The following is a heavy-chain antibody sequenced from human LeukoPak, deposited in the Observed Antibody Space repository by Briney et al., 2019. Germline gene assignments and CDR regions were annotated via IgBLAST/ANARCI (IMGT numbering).Heavy chain of an antibody. V-gene: IGHV1-18*01. CDR1: GYTFTSYG. CDR3: ARDGYDFWSGYYTFDY. J-gene: IGHJ4*02. Sequence: GAXVKVSCKASGYTFTSYGISWVRQAPGQGLEWMGWISAYNGNTNYAQKLQGRVTMTTDTSTSTAYMELRSLRSDDTAVYYCARDGYDFWSGYYTFDYWGQGTLVTVSS. CDR2: ISAYNGNT. D-gene: IGHD3-3*01.